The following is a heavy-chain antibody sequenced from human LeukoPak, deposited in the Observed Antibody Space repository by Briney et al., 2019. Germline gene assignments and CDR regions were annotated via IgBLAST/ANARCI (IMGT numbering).Heavy chain of an antibody. J-gene: IGHJ5*02. CDR1: GFTFSDYY. CDR3: ARSYIRVGAFWFNP. D-gene: IGHD3-16*01. CDR2: ISSSGSTI. V-gene: IGHV3-11*01. Sequence: PGGSLRLSCAASGFTFSDYYMSWIRQAPGKGLEWVSYISSSGSTIYYADSVKGRFTISRDNAKNSLYLQMNSLRAEDTAVYYYARSYIRVGAFWFNPWGQGTLVTVSS.